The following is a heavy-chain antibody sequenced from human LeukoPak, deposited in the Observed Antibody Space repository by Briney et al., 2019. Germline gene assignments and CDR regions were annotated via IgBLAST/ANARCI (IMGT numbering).Heavy chain of an antibody. CDR1: GYSLTSYW. Sequence: GESLKISCKGSGYSLTSYWIGWVRQMPGKGLEWMGIIYPGDSDARYSPSFQGQVTISADKSISTAYLQWSSLKASDTAMYYCAGRGSSGWYAFDYWGQGTLVTVSS. CDR2: IYPGDSDA. J-gene: IGHJ4*02. D-gene: IGHD6-19*01. V-gene: IGHV5-51*01. CDR3: AGRGSSGWYAFDY.